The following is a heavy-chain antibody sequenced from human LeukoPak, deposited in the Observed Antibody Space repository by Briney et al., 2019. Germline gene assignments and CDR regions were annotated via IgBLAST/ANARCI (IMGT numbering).Heavy chain of an antibody. J-gene: IGHJ3*02. Sequence: SETLSLTCTVSGGSISSYYWSWIRQPQGKGLEWIGYIYYSGSTNYNPSLKSRVTISVDTSKNQFSLKLSSVTAADTAVYYCASTPGYSSSWYSDAFDIWGQGTMVTVSS. CDR1: GGSISSYY. D-gene: IGHD6-13*01. CDR2: IYYSGST. CDR3: ASTPGYSSSWYSDAFDI. V-gene: IGHV4-59*01.